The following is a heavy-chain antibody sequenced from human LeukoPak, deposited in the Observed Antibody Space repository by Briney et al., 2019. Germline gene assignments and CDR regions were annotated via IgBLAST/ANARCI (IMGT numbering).Heavy chain of an antibody. D-gene: IGHD3-22*01. V-gene: IGHV3-74*01. J-gene: IGHJ4*02. CDR1: GFTFSRYW. CDR3: ARVAAWDSSGYLFDY. Sequence: GGSLRLSCAASGFTFSRYWMHWVRQAPGKGLVWVSRINSDGSGTRYADSVKGRFTISRENAKSTLYLQMNSLRAEDTAVYYCARVAAWDSSGYLFDYWGQGTLVTVSS. CDR2: INSDGSGT.